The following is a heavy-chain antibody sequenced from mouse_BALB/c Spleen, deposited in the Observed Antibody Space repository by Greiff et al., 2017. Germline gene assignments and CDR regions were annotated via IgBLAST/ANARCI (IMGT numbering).Heavy chain of an antibody. D-gene: IGHD2-4*01. CDR1: GYTFTDYA. J-gene: IGHJ2*01. CDR2: ISTYYGDA. CDR3: AREGLRQGFDY. Sequence: QVQLQQSGAELVRPGVSVKISCKGSGYTFTDYAMHWVKQSHAKSLEWIGVISTYYGDASYNQKFKGKATMTVDKSSSTAYMELARLTSEDSAIYYCAREGLRQGFDYWGQGTTLTVSS. V-gene: IGHV1S137*01.